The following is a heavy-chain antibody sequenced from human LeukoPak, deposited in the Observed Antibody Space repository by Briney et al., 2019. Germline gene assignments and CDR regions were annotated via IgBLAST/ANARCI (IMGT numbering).Heavy chain of an antibody. D-gene: IGHD1-7*01. CDR3: ARDRYNWNSDGMDV. CDR2: IWYDGSNK. J-gene: IGHJ6*02. Sequence: GGSLRLSCAASGFTFSSYGMHWVRQAPGKGLEWVAVIWYDGSNKYYAGSVKGRFTISRDNSKNTLYLQMNSLRAEDTAVYYCARDRYNWNSDGMDVWGQGTTVTVSS. V-gene: IGHV3-33*01. CDR1: GFTFSSYG.